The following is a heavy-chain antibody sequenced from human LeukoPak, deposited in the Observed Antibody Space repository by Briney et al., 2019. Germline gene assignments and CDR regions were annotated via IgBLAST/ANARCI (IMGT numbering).Heavy chain of an antibody. D-gene: IGHD6-19*01. CDR1: GYTFTGYY. CDR3: ARVMAVAGTIDY. CDR2: INPNSGGT. Sequence: EASVKVSCKASGYTFTGYYMHWVRQAPGQGLEWMGWINPNSGGTNYAQKFQGRVTMTRDTSISTAYMELSRLRSDDTAVYYCARVMAVAGTIDYWGQGTLVTVSS. V-gene: IGHV1-2*02. J-gene: IGHJ4*02.